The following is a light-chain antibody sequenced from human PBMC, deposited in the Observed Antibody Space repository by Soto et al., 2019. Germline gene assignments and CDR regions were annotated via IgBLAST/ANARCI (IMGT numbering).Light chain of an antibody. Sequence: QSALTQPRSVSGSPRQSVTISCTGTSSDVGGYNYVSWYQQHPGKAPKLMIYDVTKRPSGVPDRFSGSKSANTASLTISGLQAEDAADYYCCSYAGSYTWVFGGGTKLTVL. J-gene: IGLJ3*02. CDR1: SSDVGGYNY. CDR2: DVT. V-gene: IGLV2-11*01. CDR3: CSYAGSYTWV.